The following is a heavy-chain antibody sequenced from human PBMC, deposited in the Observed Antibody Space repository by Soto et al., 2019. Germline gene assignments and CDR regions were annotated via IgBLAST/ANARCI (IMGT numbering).Heavy chain of an antibody. D-gene: IGHD4-17*01. CDR3: ARSSSYGDYILDFDY. CDR1: GCSISSCGYY. CDR2: IYYSGST. V-gene: IGHV4-31*03. J-gene: IGHJ4*02. Sequence: QVQLQESGPGLVKPSQTLSLTCTVSGCSISSCGYYWSWIRQHPGKGLEWIGYIYYSGSTYYNPSLKSRVTISVDTSKNQFSPKLSSVTAADTAVYYCARSSSYGDYILDFDYWGQGTLVTVSS.